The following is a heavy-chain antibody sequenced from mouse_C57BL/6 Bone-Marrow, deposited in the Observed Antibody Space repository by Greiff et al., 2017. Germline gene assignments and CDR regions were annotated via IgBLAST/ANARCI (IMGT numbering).Heavy chain of an antibody. J-gene: IGHJ2*01. CDR2: IYYSGTI. CDR3: ARSPIYYYALDY. V-gene: IGHV3-5*01. Sequence: EVQLQQSGPGLVKPSQTVFLTCTVTGISITTGNYRWSWIRQFPGNKLEWIGYIYYSGTITYNPSLTSRTTITRDTPKNQFFLEMNSLSAEDTATYCCARSPIYYYALDYWGQGTTLTVSS. CDR1: GISITTGNYR. D-gene: IGHD1-1*01.